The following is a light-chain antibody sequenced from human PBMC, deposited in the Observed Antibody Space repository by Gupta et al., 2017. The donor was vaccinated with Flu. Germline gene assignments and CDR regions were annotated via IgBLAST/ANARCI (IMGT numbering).Light chain of an antibody. V-gene: IGLV1-51*02. J-gene: IGLJ3*02. Sequence: VTISCSGSSSNIGNNDVSWYQQLPGTAPKLLIYENNKRPAGIPDRFSGSKSGTSATLGITGLQTGDEADYYCGTWDSSLSAHWVFGGGTKLTVL. CDR3: GTWDSSLSAHWV. CDR2: ENN. CDR1: SSNIGNND.